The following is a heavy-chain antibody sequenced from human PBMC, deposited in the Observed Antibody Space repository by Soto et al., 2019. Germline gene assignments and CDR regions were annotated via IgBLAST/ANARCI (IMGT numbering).Heavy chain of an antibody. Sequence: PSETLPLTCAFSGVSISSGGYSWSWIRQPPGKGLEWIGYIYHSGSTYYNPSLKSRVTISVDRSKNQFSLKLSSVTAADTAVYYCARVPDRWGQGTLVTVSS. J-gene: IGHJ5*02. V-gene: IGHV4-30-2*01. CDR3: ARVPDR. D-gene: IGHD2-2*01. CDR1: GVSISSGGYS. CDR2: IYHSGST.